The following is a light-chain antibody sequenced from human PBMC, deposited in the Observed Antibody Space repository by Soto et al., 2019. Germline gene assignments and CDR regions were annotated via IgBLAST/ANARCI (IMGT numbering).Light chain of an antibody. CDR1: QSFRIN. CDR3: QQYGSPPIT. Sequence: EIVMTQSPATLSVSPGERATLSCRAGQSFRINLACYQQKPGQAHRLIMSGTSNRATGTPDRFSGSGSGTDFTLTISRLEPEDFAVYYCQQYGSPPITFGQGTRLEI. CDR2: GTS. V-gene: IGKV3-20*01. J-gene: IGKJ5*01.